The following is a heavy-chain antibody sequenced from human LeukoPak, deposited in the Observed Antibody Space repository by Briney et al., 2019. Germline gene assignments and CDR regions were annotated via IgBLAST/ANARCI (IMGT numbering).Heavy chain of an antibody. CDR3: ARAAKWELLRNFDY. D-gene: IGHD1-26*01. CDR2: INPNSGGT. J-gene: IGHJ4*02. CDR1: GYTFTGYY. V-gene: IGHV1-2*02. Sequence: GAPVKVSCKASGYTFTGYYMHWVRQAPGQGLEWMGWINPNSGGTNYAQKFQGRVTMTRDTSISTAYMELSRLRSDDTAVYYCARAAKWELLRNFDYWGQGTLVTVSS.